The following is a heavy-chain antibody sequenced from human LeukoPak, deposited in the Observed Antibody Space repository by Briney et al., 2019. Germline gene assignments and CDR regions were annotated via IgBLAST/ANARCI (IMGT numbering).Heavy chain of an antibody. Sequence: PGGSLRLSCALSGFTFGDYGMSWVRQAPGKGLVWVSRINSDGSSRSYADSVKGRFTISRDNAKNTLCLQMNSLRAEDTAVYYCVRDPGYYDSSGFHPFDYWGQGTLVTVSS. V-gene: IGHV3-74*01. J-gene: IGHJ4*02. CDR1: GFTFGDYG. CDR2: INSDGSSR. CDR3: VRDPGYYDSSGFHPFDY. D-gene: IGHD3-22*01.